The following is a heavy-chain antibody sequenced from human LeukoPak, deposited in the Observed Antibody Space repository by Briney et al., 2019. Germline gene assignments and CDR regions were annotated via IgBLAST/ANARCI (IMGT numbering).Heavy chain of an antibody. V-gene: IGHV3-48*01. J-gene: IGHJ6*03. CDR3: ARERYYYVTGSNYYYYMDV. D-gene: IGHD3-10*02. Sequence: GGSLRLSCAASGFTFSSYSMNWVRQAPGKGLEWVSYISSSSSTIYYADSVKGRFTISRDNAKNSLYLQMNSLRAEDTAVYYCARERYYYVTGSNYYYYMDVWGKGTTVTVSS. CDR2: ISSSSSTI. CDR1: GFTFSSYS.